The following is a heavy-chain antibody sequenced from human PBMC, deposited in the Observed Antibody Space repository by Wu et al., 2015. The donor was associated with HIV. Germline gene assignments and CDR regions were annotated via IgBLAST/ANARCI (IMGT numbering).Heavy chain of an antibody. CDR3: AKVSHIGYDYDSFDI. D-gene: IGHD5-12*01. V-gene: IGHV1-2*02. CDR1: GYTFTAHY. CDR2: IRPDSGAT. J-gene: IGHJ3*02. Sequence: QLVQSGAEVTKPGASVRVSCQTSGYTFTAHYIHWVRQAPGQGLEWMGWIRPDSGATNYAQKFQDRVTMTRDTSIRTAFLDLRRLTSDDTALYFCAKVSHIGYDYDSFDIWGQGTMVTVSA.